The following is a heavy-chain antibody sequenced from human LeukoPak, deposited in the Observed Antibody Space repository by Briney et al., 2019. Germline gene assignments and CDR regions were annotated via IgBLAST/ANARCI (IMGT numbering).Heavy chain of an antibody. CDR1: GFTFSNYW. CDR2: IRQDGSEK. J-gene: IGHJ4*02. V-gene: IGHV3-7*01. D-gene: IGHD6-6*01. Sequence: GGSLRLSCAASGFTFSNYWMSWVRQAPGKGLEWVAIIRQDGSEKKYVDSVKGRFTISRDNAKNSLYLEMNSLRAEDTAVFYCTRFSRSSSSNYWGQGTLVTVSS. CDR3: TRFSRSSSSNY.